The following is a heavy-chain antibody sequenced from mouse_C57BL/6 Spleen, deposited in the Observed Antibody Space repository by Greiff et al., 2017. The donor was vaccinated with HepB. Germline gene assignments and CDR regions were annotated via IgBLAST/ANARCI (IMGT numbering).Heavy chain of an antibody. D-gene: IGHD3-2*02. V-gene: IGHV1-81*01. CDR2: IYPRSGNT. Sequence: QVHVKQSGAELARPGASVKLSCKASGYTFTSYGISWVKQRTGQGLEWIGEIYPRSGNTYYNEKFKGKATLTADKSSSTAYMELRSLTSEDSAVYFCARGGAAQAPYYAMDYWGQGTSVTVSS. CDR3: ARGGAAQAPYYAMDY. CDR1: GYTFTSYG. J-gene: IGHJ4*01.